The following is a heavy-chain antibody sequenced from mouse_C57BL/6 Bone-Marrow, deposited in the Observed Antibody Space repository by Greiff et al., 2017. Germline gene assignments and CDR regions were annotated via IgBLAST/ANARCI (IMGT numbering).Heavy chain of an antibody. CDR3: TTNWDGVDY. Sequence: EVQLQQSGAELVRPGASVKLSCTASGFNIKDDYMHWVKQRPEQGLEWIGWIDPENGDTEYASKFQGKATITADTSSNTAYLQLSSLTSEDTAVYYCTTNWDGVDYWGQGTTLTVSS. CDR2: IDPENGDT. D-gene: IGHD4-1*01. V-gene: IGHV14-4*01. J-gene: IGHJ2*01. CDR1: GFNIKDDY.